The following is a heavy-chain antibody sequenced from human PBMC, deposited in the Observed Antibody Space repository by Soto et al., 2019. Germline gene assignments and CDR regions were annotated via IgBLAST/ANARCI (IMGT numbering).Heavy chain of an antibody. V-gene: IGHV3-74*01. Sequence: GGSLRLSCSDSGFTFRSYWMHWVRQAPGKGLVWVSRINSDGSSTSYADSVKGRFTISRDNAKNTLYLQMNSLKTEDTAVYYCTTDRTSRFLEWLSNYGMDVWGQGTTVTVSS. J-gene: IGHJ6*02. CDR1: GFTFRSYW. D-gene: IGHD3-3*01. CDR3: TTDRTSRFLEWLSNYGMDV. CDR2: INSDGSST.